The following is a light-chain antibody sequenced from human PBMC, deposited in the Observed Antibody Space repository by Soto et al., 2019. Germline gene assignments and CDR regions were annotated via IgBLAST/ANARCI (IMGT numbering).Light chain of an antibody. CDR3: QQYGGSPIT. CDR2: GAS. J-gene: IGKJ5*01. V-gene: IGKV3-20*01. Sequence: EIVLTQAPGTLSLSPGERATLSCRASQSVSSSYLAWYQQKPGQAPRLLIYGASSRATGIPDRFSGSGPATDFTLTISRLEPEDFAVFYCQQYGGSPITFGQGTRLEIK. CDR1: QSVSSSY.